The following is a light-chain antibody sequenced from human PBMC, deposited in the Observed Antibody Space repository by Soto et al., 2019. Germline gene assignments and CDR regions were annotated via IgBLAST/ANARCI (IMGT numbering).Light chain of an antibody. Sequence: EIPMTQSPSTLSASVGDRVAITCRASQSISGTWLAWYQQKPGKAPNLLIYRASSLESGVPSRFSGSGSGTEFTLTISSLQPDDFATYYCQQYKTYWTFGQGTKVEIK. CDR2: RAS. J-gene: IGKJ1*01. V-gene: IGKV1-5*03. CDR3: QQYKTYWT. CDR1: QSISGTW.